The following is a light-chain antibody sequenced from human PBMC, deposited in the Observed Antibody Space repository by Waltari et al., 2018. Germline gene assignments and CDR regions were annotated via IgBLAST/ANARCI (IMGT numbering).Light chain of an antibody. V-gene: IGKV1-9*01. CDR2: AAS. Sequence: DIQLTQSPSFLSASAGDSVTITCRASQDINEDLMWYRQKPGKAPNLLIYAASTLQSGVPSRFGGSGSGTEFSLTITSLQPEDFATYYCQQLNSYPLTFGGGTKVEIK. CDR1: QDINED. J-gene: IGKJ4*01. CDR3: QQLNSYPLT.